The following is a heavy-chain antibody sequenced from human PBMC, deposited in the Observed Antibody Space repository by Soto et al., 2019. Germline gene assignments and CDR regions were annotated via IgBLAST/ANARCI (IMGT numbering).Heavy chain of an antibody. CDR3: ARLRIATNNYKWLDP. CDR2: IYVTGAV. CDR1: DAALNSGNYY. J-gene: IGHJ5*02. Sequence: SEPLSHTCSVSDAALNSGNYYWSWNSQVPRKGLEWIGHIYVTGAVDYNPSLRDRITISQDTSERQFSLNLRLVTAADTAVYYCARLRIATNNYKWLDPWGQGTLVTVSS. D-gene: IGHD2-21*01. V-gene: IGHV4-31*03.